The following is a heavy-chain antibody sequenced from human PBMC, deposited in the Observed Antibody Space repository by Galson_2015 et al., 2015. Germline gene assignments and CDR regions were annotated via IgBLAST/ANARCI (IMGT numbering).Heavy chain of an antibody. J-gene: IGHJ6*02. Sequence: SLRLSCAASGFTFSSCGMHWVRQAPGKGLEWVAVIWYDGSNKYYADSVKGRFTISRDNSKNTLYLQMNSLRAEDTAVYYCARDRHGMDVWGQGTTVTVSS. CDR1: GFTFSSCG. V-gene: IGHV3-33*01. CDR3: ARDRHGMDV. CDR2: IWYDGSNK.